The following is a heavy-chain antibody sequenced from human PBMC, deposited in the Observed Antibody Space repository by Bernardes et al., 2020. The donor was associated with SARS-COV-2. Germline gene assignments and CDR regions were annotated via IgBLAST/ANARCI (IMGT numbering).Heavy chain of an antibody. D-gene: IGHD3-10*01. Sequence: TLSLTCAVSGGSISSYYWSWIRQPPGKGLEWIGDIYYSGSTSYNPALKSRVTISVDTSKNHFSLKLSSVTAADTAVYYCAREVFQYGSGRKVDYWGQGTLVTVSS. CDR3: AREVFQYGSGRKVDY. CDR2: IYYSGST. J-gene: IGHJ4*02. CDR1: GGSISSYY. V-gene: IGHV4-59*01.